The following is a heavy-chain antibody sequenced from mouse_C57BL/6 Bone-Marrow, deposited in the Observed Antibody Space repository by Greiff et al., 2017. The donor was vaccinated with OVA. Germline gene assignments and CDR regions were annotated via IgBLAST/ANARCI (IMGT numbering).Heavy chain of an antibody. CDR1: GYTFTDYY. CDR2: INPNNGGT. J-gene: IGHJ3*01. D-gene: IGHD2-3*01. V-gene: IGHV1-26*01. CDR3: ARSLYLCSWFDY. Sequence: VQLQQSGPELVKPGASVKISCKASGYTFTDYYMNWVKQSHGKSLEWIGDINPNNGGTSYNQKFKGKATLTVDKSSSTAYMELRSLTSEDSAVYYCARSLYLCSWFDYWGQGTLVTVSA.